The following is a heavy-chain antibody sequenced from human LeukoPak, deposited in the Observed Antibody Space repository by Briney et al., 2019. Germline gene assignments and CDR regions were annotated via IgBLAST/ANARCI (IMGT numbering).Heavy chain of an antibody. CDR1: GFTFSSYS. CDR3: ARDGGLVRGVIIRGDYFDY. Sequence: GGSLRLSCAASGFTFSSYSMTWVRQAPGKGLEWVSYITYSSSTIYYADSVKGRFAISRDNAKNSLYLQMNSLRAEDAAVYYCARDGGLVRGVIIRGDYFDYWGQGTLVTVSS. CDR2: ITYSSSTI. J-gene: IGHJ4*02. V-gene: IGHV3-48*04. D-gene: IGHD3-10*01.